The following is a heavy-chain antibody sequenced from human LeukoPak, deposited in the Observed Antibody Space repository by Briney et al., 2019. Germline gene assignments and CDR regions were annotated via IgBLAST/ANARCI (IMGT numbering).Heavy chain of an antibody. CDR3: ARAPVTTDAFDI. D-gene: IGHD4-17*01. CDR1: GYTFTGYY. V-gene: IGHV1-2*02. CDR2: INPNSGGT. J-gene: IGHJ3*02. Sequence: ASVTVSCKASGYTFTGYYMHWVRQAPGQGLEWMGWINPNSGGTNHAQKFQGRVTMTRDTSISTAYMELSRLRSDDTAVYYCARAPVTTDAFDIWGQGTMVTVSS.